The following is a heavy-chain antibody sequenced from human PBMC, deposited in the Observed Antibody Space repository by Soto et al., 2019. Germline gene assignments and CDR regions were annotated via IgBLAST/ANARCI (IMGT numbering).Heavy chain of an antibody. J-gene: IGHJ6*02. CDR2: IIYSGDI. V-gene: IGHV4-39*01. CDR3: ARQVLGGWPYYHYGMDV. CDR1: SAPISSSNY. D-gene: IGHD6-19*01. Sequence: SASLSLTCTLASAPISSSNYWGLFRYPPGKGLEWIGSIIYSGDIMYNPSLQSRLTLFVDTSKNQFSLKLSSVTAADTAVYYCARQVLGGWPYYHYGMDVWGQGTTVT.